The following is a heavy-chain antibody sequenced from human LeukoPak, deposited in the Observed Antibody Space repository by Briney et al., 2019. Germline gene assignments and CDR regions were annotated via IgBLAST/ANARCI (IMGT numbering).Heavy chain of an antibody. D-gene: IGHD6-19*01. V-gene: IGHV3-23*01. Sequence: GGSLRLSCAASGFTFSSYAMSWVRQAPGKGLEWVSAITGTGGSTYYSASVKGRFTISRDNSKNTLYLQMSSLRAEDTAMYYCAKVRDSRDWYKDAFDIWGQGTMVTVSS. CDR3: AKVRDSRDWYKDAFDI. J-gene: IGHJ3*02. CDR2: ITGTGGST. CDR1: GFTFSSYA.